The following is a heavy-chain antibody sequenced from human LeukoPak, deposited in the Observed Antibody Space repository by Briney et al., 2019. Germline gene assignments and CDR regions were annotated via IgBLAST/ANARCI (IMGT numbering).Heavy chain of an antibody. CDR1: GFTFGDYA. V-gene: IGHV3-49*04. D-gene: IGHD3-3*01. CDR2: IRSKAYGGTT. J-gene: IGHJ4*02. Sequence: GALRLSCTASGFTFGDYAMSWVRQAPGKGLEWVGFIRSKAYGGTTDYAAPVKGRFTISRDDSKNTLYLQMNSLKTEDTAVYYCTTDGAYYDFWSGYYDYWGQGTLVTVSS. CDR3: TTDGAYYDFWSGYYDY.